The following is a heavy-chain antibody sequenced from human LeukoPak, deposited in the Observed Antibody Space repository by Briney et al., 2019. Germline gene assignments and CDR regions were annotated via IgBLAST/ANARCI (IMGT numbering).Heavy chain of an antibody. CDR2: ISYDGTNT. CDR3: AKVHLTYYYDSSGYGFQDY. V-gene: IGHV3-30*18. CDR1: GFTFSIYA. D-gene: IGHD3-22*01. Sequence: GGSLRLSCAASGFTFSIYAMHWVRQAPGKGLEWVAVISYDGTNTYYVDSVKGRFTISRDNSKNTLYLQMNSLRAEDTAVYYCAKVHLTYYYDSSGYGFQDYWGQGALVTVSS. J-gene: IGHJ4*02.